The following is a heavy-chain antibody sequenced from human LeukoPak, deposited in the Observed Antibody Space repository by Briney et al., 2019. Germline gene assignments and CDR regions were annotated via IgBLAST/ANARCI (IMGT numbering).Heavy chain of an antibody. Sequence: SETLSLTCTVSGGSISGYYWSWIRQPAGKGLEWIGRIYTSGSTNYNPSLKSRVTMSVDTSKNQFSLKLSSVTAADTAVYYCARVGPGVVATISLGYYYYYYMDVWGKGTTVTVSS. V-gene: IGHV4-4*07. J-gene: IGHJ6*03. CDR2: IYTSGST. CDR1: GGSISGYY. D-gene: IGHD5-12*01. CDR3: ARVGPGVVATISLGYYYYYYMDV.